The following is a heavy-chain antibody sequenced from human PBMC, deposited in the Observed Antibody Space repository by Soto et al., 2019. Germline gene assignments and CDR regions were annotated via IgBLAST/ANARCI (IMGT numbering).Heavy chain of an antibody. Sequence: PGGSLRLSCATSGFTFSAYEMNWVRQSPGRGLEWISYISYSGTNVDYADSVKGRFTISRDNTKNSVYINMNSLRADDSATYSCVREARTQGSGWSRAFEHWGQGILVSVSS. V-gene: IGHV3-48*03. D-gene: IGHD6-19*01. CDR3: VREARTQGSGWSRAFEH. J-gene: IGHJ4*02. CDR1: GFTFSAYE. CDR2: ISYSGTNV.